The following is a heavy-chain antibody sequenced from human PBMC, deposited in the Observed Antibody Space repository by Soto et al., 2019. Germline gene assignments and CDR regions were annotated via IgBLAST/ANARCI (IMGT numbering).Heavy chain of an antibody. J-gene: IGHJ4*02. CDR2: INPSGGST. CDR1: GYTFTSYY. Sequence: ASVKVSCKASGYTFTSYYMHWVRQAPGQGLEWMGIINPSGGSTSYAQKFQGRVTMTRDTSTSTVYMELSSLRSEDTAVYYCARGRRVRYFDWPPPYYFDYWGQGTLVTVSS. D-gene: IGHD3-9*01. CDR3: ARGRRVRYFDWPPPYYFDY. V-gene: IGHV1-46*01.